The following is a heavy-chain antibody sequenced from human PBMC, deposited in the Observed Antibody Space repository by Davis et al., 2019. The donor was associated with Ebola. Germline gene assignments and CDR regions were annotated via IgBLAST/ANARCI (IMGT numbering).Heavy chain of an antibody. D-gene: IGHD6-13*01. V-gene: IGHV3-30*03. CDR1: GFTFSSYG. Sequence: GGSLRLSCAASGFTFSSYGMHWVRQAPGKGLEWVAVISYDGSNKYYADSVKGRFTISRDNAKNSLYLQMNSLRAEDTAVYYCASGRQLGYWGQGTLVTVSS. CDR2: ISYDGSNK. CDR3: ASGRQLGY. J-gene: IGHJ4*02.